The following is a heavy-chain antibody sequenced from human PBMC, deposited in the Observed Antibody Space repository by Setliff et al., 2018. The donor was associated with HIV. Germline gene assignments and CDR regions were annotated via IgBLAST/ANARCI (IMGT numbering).Heavy chain of an antibody. CDR3: ARGLDSAKIHY. CDR1: GFTFSTYS. J-gene: IGHJ4*02. V-gene: IGHV4-59*12. D-gene: IGHD6-25*01. CDR2: IFYSGST. Sequence: PGGSLRLSCEASGFTFSTYSMNWIRQPPGKGLEWIGYIFYSGSTNYNPSLKSRVTISLDTSKNQFSLNLSSVTAADTAVYYCARGLDSAKIHYWGQGTLVTVSS.